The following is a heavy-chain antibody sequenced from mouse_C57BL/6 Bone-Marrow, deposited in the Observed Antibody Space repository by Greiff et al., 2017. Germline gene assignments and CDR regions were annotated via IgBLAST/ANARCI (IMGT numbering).Heavy chain of an antibody. D-gene: IGHD1-1*01. CDR1: GYTFTSYW. CDR3: ARTERDYYGSY. V-gene: IGHV1-59*01. CDR2: IDPSDSYT. Sequence: VQLQQSGAELVRPGTSVKLSCKASGYTFTSYWMHWVKQRPGQGLEWIGVIDPSDSYTNYNQKFKGKATLTVDTSSSTAYMQLSSLTSEDSAVYYCARTERDYYGSYWGQGTTLTVSS. J-gene: IGHJ2*01.